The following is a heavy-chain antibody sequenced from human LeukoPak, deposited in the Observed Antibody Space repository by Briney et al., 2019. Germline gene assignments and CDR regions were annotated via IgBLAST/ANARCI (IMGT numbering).Heavy chain of an antibody. V-gene: IGHV1-69*01. J-gene: IGHJ3*02. CDR3: ARTVVVTAEHAFDI. Sequence: SVKVSCKASGGTFSSYAISWVRQAPGQGLEWMGGIIPIFGTANYAQKFQGRVTITADESTSTAYMELSSLRSEDTAMYYCARTVVVTAEHAFDIWGQGTMVTVSS. D-gene: IGHD2-21*02. CDR2: IIPIFGTA. CDR1: GGTFSSYA.